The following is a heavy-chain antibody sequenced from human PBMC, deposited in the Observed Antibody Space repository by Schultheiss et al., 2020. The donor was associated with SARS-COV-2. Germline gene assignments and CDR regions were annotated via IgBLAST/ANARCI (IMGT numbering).Heavy chain of an antibody. CDR1: GFTFSSYS. J-gene: IGHJ5*02. CDR3: VRDRSWWTPYNCFDL. V-gene: IGHV3-21*01. Sequence: GGSLRLSCAASGFTFSSYSMNWVRQAPGKGLEFVASIRSNGRDMYYADSMQGRFTVSRDNANNSVYLQIHSLRAEDTAVYYCVRDRSWWTPYNCFDLWGRGTLVIVSS. CDR2: IRSNGRDM. D-gene: IGHD2-15*01.